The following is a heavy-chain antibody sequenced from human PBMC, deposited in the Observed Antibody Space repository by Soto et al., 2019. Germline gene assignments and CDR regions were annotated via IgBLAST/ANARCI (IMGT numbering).Heavy chain of an antibody. J-gene: IGHJ6*03. Sequence: PGGSLRLSCAASGFTFSDYYMSWIRQAPGKGLEWVSYISSSGSTIYYADSVKGRFTISRDNAKNSLYLQMNSLRAEDTAVYYCATTPVVVPAAPRNYYYMDVWGKGTTVTVSS. V-gene: IGHV3-11*01. CDR3: ATTPVVVPAAPRNYYYMDV. D-gene: IGHD2-2*01. CDR1: GFTFSDYY. CDR2: ISSSGSTI.